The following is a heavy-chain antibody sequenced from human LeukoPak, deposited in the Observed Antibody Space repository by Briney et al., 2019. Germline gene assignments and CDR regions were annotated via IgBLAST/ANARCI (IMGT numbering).Heavy chain of an antibody. Sequence: PSETLSLTCTVSAGSISSSSYYWGLIRQPPGKGLEWIGSIYYSGSTYYNPSLKSRVTISVDTSKNQFSLKLSSVTAADTAVYYCASGGDSSGYYWGEYFDYWGQGTLVTVSS. J-gene: IGHJ4*02. CDR1: AGSISSSSYY. V-gene: IGHV4-39*07. D-gene: IGHD3-22*01. CDR2: IYYSGST. CDR3: ASGGDSSGYYWGEYFDY.